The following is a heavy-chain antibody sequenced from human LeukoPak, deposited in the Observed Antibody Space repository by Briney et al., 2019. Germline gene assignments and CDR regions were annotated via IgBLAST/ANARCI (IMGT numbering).Heavy chain of an antibody. CDR2: INGDGSST. D-gene: IGHD6-13*01. Sequence: GGSLRLSCAASGLTFSSYWMHWVRQAPGKGLVWVSHINGDGSSTTYADSVKGRFTISRDNAKNTLYLQMNSLRAEDTAVYYCATLAVGGTYYFDYWGQGTLVTVSS. CDR3: ATLAVGGTYYFDY. CDR1: GLTFSSYW. J-gene: IGHJ4*02. V-gene: IGHV3-74*03.